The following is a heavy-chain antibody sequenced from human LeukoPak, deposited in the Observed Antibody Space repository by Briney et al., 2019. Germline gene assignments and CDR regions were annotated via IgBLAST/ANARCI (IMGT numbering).Heavy chain of an antibody. V-gene: IGHV3-30*02. CDR2: VRYDGGDG. J-gene: IGHJ4*02. Sequence: GGSLRLSCAASGFTFSNYGMHWVRQAPGKGLEWVAFVRYDGGDGHYSDSVKGRFTISRDNSKNTLFLQMNSLRGEDTAVYYCAKDGVSSTWSGYYLEYWGQGILVTVSS. CDR1: GFTFSNYG. CDR3: AKDGVSSTWSGYYLEY. D-gene: IGHD6-13*01.